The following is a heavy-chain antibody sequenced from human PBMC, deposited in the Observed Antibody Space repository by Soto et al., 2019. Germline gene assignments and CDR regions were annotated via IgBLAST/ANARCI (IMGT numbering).Heavy chain of an antibody. J-gene: IGHJ6*02. CDR3: ARDSLRVGNDYGMDV. D-gene: IGHD4-17*01. CDR2: ISYDGSNK. CDR1: GFTFSSYA. V-gene: IGHV3-30-3*01. Sequence: GGSLRLSCAASGFTFSSYAMHWFRQAPGKGLEWVAVISYDGSNKYYADSVKGRFTISRDNSKNTLYLQMNSLRAEDTAVYYCARDSLRVGNDYGMDVWGQGTTVTVSS.